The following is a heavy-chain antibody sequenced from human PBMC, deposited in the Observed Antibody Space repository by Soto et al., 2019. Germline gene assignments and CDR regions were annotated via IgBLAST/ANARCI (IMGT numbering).Heavy chain of an antibody. CDR2: IKQDGSET. V-gene: IGHV3-7*05. Sequence: EEELVESGGGLVQPGGSLRLSCAASGFAFSTYWMSWVRQAPGKGLEWVANIKQDGSETYYVDFVKGRFAISRDNAKNSVYLQMNNLRAEDTAVYYCARDRRPTIYNGVDVWGEGTTVTVSS. CDR1: GFAFSTYW. CDR3: ARDRRPTIYNGVDV. J-gene: IGHJ6*04.